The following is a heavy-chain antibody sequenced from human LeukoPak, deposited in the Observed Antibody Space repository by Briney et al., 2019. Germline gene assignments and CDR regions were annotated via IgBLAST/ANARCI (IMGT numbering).Heavy chain of an antibody. CDR1: GFTFDDYG. V-gene: IGHV3-20*04. J-gene: IGHJ6*03. CDR2: INWNGGST. CDR3: ARVGYCSGGSCSLKGYYYYYYMDV. D-gene: IGHD2-15*01. Sequence: PGGSLRLSCAASGFTFDDYGMSWVRQPPGKGLEWVSGINWNGGSTGYADSVKGRFTISRDNAKNSLYLKMNSLRAEVTAVYYCARVGYCSGGSCSLKGYYYYYYMDVWGKGTTVTISS.